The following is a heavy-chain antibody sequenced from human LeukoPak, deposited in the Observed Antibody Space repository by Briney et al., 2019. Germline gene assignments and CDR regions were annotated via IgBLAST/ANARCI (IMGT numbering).Heavy chain of an antibody. CDR3: AKDGPSDPYYYGSGTYLDY. V-gene: IGHV3-30*04. Sequence: GGSLRLSCAASGFTFSSYAMHWVRQAPGKGLEWVAVISYDGSNKYYADSVKGRFTISRDNSKNTLYLQMNSLRAEDTAVYYCAKDGPSDPYYYGSGTYLDYWGQGTLVTVSS. CDR1: GFTFSSYA. J-gene: IGHJ4*02. CDR2: ISYDGSNK. D-gene: IGHD3-10*01.